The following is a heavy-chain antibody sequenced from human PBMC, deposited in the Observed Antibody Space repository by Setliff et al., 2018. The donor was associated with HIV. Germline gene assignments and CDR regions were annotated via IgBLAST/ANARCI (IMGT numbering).Heavy chain of an antibody. Sequence: SETLSLTCTVSGASISGYYWSWIRQSPGKGLEWIGYIYSSGSTNFNPSLKSRVTLSIDTSKNQFSLNLTSMTAADTAVYFCVRHGYYYDFIDIWGQGTGVTVSS. D-gene: IGHD3-22*01. V-gene: IGHV4-4*09. J-gene: IGHJ3*02. CDR1: GASISGYY. CDR2: IYSSGST. CDR3: VRHGYYYDFIDI.